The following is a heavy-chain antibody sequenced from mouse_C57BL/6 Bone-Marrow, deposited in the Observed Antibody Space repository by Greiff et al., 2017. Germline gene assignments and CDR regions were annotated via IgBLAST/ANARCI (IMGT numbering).Heavy chain of an antibody. V-gene: IGHV1-54*01. CDR2: INPGSGGT. J-gene: IGHJ1*03. CDR1: GYAFTNYL. CDR3: ARIYYYGSRYFDV. Sequence: QVQLQQSGAELVRPGTSVKVSCKASGYAFTNYLIEWVKQRPGQGLEWIGVINPGSGGTNYNEKFKGKATLTADKSSSTAYMQLSSLTSEDSAVYFCARIYYYGSRYFDVWGTETTVTVSS. D-gene: IGHD1-1*01.